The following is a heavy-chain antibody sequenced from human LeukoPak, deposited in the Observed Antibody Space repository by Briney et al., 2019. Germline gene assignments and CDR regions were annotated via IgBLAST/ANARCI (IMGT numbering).Heavy chain of an antibody. Sequence: SVKVSCKASGGTFSSYAISWVRQAPGQGLEWMGGIIPIFGTANYAQKFQGRVTITADESTSTAYMELSSLRSEDTAVYYCARGGDIVEVRGYYYYMDVWGKGTTVTVSS. CDR2: IIPIFGTA. CDR1: GGTFSSYA. V-gene: IGHV1-69*01. J-gene: IGHJ6*03. CDR3: ARGGDIVEVRGYYYYMDV. D-gene: IGHD2-21*01.